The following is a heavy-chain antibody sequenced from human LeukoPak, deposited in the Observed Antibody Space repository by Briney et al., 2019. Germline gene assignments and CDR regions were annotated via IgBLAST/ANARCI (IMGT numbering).Heavy chain of an antibody. Sequence: RSSVKVSCKASGGTFSSYTISWVRQAPGQGLEWMGRLIPILGIANYAQKFQGRVTITADKSTCTAYMELSSLRSEDTAVYYCARLPDIVVVPAALGSWGQGTLVTVSS. CDR3: ARLPDIVVVPAALGS. CDR2: LIPILGIA. V-gene: IGHV1-69*02. D-gene: IGHD2-2*01. J-gene: IGHJ4*02. CDR1: GGTFSSYT.